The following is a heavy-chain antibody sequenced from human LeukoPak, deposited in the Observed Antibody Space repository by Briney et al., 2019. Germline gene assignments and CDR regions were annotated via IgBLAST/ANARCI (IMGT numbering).Heavy chain of an antibody. Sequence: GESLKISCKSSRYNFTSYWIGWVRQMPGKGLEWMGIIYPGDSETRYNPSLQGQVTISADKSISTAYLQWSSLKASDTAMYYCARNYYDTSGYYYFDYWGQGTLVTVSS. CDR1: RYNFTSYW. D-gene: IGHD3-22*01. V-gene: IGHV5-51*01. CDR3: ARNYYDTSGYYYFDY. J-gene: IGHJ4*02. CDR2: IYPGDSET.